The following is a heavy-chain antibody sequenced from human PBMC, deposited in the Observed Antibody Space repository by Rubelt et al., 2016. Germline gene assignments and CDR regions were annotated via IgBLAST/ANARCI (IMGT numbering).Heavy chain of an antibody. D-gene: IGHD2-15*01. CDR3: ARQGGNWFDP. V-gene: IGHV4-34*01. J-gene: IGHJ5*02. CDR2: INHSGST. Sequence: QVQLQQWGAGLLKPSETLSLTCAVYGGSFSGYYWSWIRQPPGKGLEWIGEINHSGSTNYNPSLKSRGTISVDKSKNQFALKLSSVTAADTAVYYCARQGGNWFDPWGQGTLVTVSS. CDR1: GGSFSGYY.